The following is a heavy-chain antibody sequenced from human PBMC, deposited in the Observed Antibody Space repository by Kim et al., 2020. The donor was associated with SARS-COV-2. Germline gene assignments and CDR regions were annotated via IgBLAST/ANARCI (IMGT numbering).Heavy chain of an antibody. CDR3: AKEGTVAGHYCYYGMDV. J-gene: IGHJ6*02. V-gene: IGHV3-23*01. Sequence: VKGRFTISRDNSKTTLYLQMNSLRAEDTAVYYCAKEGTVAGHYCYYGMDVWGQGTTVTVSS. D-gene: IGHD6-19*01.